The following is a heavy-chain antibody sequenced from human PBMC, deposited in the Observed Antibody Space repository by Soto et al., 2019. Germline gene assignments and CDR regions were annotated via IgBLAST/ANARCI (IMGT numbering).Heavy chain of an antibody. J-gene: IGHJ6*02. D-gene: IGHD6-19*01. V-gene: IGHV1-69*13. Sequence: GASVKVSCKASGGTFSSYAISWVRQAPGQGLEWMGGIIPIFGTANYAQKFQGRVTITADESTSTAYMELSSLRSEDTAVYYCARGKMGSGWYADYYYYYGMDVWGQGTTLTVSS. CDR1: GGTFSSYA. CDR2: IIPIFGTA. CDR3: ARGKMGSGWYADYYYYYGMDV.